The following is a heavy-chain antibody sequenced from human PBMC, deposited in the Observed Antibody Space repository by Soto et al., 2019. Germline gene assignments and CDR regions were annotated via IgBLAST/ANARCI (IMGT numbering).Heavy chain of an antibody. V-gene: IGHV1-18*01. Sequence: QVQLVQSGAEVKKPGASVKVSCKASGYTFTSYGISWVRQAPGQGLEWMGWISAYNGNTNYAQKLQGRVTMTTDTPTSTAYTDLRSLGLDGTPLYYCAREAVVPAAMPPYPAYWGQGTLVTVSS. CDR2: ISAYNGNT. D-gene: IGHD2-2*01. CDR3: AREAVVPAAMPPYPAY. CDR1: GYTFTSYG. J-gene: IGHJ4*02.